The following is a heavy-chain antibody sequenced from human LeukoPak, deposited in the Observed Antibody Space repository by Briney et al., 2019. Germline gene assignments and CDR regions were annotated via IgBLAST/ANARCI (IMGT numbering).Heavy chain of an antibody. CDR3: ARDRLSGPHYDY. V-gene: IGHV4-59*01. J-gene: IGHJ4*02. Sequence: PSETLSLTCTVSGGSISSYYWSWIRQPPGKGLEWIGYIYYSGSTNYNPSLKSRVTLSVDTSKNQFSLKLRSVTAAATAVYYCARDRLSGPHYDYWGQGTLVTVSS. CDR2: IYYSGST. D-gene: IGHD1-14*01. CDR1: GGSISSYY.